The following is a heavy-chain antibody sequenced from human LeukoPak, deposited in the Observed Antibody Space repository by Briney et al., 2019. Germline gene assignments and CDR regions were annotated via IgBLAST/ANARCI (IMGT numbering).Heavy chain of an antibody. CDR3: TRVRSSSWYDY. CDR2: IKSDGSTT. CDR1: GFTFSSYW. V-gene: IGHV3-74*01. D-gene: IGHD6-13*01. Sequence: PGGSLRLSCAASGFTFSSYWMHWVRQGPGKGLVWVSRIKSDGSTTSYADSVKGRFTISRDNAKNTLYLQMNSLRVEDMGVYYCTRVRSSSWYDYWGQGALVTVSS. J-gene: IGHJ4*02.